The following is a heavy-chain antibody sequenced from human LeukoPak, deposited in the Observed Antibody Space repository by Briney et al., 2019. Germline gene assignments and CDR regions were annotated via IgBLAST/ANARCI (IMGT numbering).Heavy chain of an antibody. CDR3: ARERWGDAFDI. D-gene: IGHD3-16*01. Sequence: PGGSLGLSCGGTGFTFRSYDMHWVRQAAGKGLEGVAGIAYDGSNKDHADAVKGRFTISRDNSKNSLYLQMNSLRTEDTAVYYCARERWGDAFDIWGQGTLVTVSS. J-gene: IGHJ3*02. CDR1: GFTFRSYD. V-gene: IGHV3-30*04. CDR2: IAYDGSNK.